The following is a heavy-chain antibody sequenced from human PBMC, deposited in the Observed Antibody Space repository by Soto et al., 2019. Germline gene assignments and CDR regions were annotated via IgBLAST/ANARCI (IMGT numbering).Heavy chain of an antibody. J-gene: IGHJ6*02. CDR1: GGSFSGYY. Sequence: SETLSLTCAVYGGSFSGYYWSWIRQPPGKGLEWIGEINHSGSTNYNPSLKSRVTISVDTSKNQFSLKLSSVTAADTAVYYCARRAKLWFGELSRRDYGMDVWGQGTTVTVSS. CDR2: INHSGST. D-gene: IGHD3-10*01. CDR3: ARRAKLWFGELSRRDYGMDV. V-gene: IGHV4-34*01.